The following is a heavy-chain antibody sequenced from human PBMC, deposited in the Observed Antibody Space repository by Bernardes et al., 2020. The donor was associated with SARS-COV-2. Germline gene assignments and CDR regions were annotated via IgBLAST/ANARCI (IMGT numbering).Heavy chain of an antibody. CDR3: TRVLEGRAGAVDI. CDR2: INVYGRTT. J-gene: IGHJ3*02. V-gene: IGHV3-74*01. Sequence: VGSLSLSCVGSEFSLSSYWMHWVRQAPGTGPVWVSRINVYGRTTNYADSVKGRFTISRDNAKNALYLHMNSLRAEDTAVYYCTRVLEGRAGAVDIWGQGTMVSVAS. D-gene: IGHD2-15*01. CDR1: EFSLSSYW.